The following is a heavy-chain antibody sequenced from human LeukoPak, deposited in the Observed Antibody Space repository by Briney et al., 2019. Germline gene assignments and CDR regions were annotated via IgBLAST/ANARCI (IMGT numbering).Heavy chain of an antibody. Sequence: PGGSLRLSCAASGFTFSNYSMNWVRQAPGKGLEWVSSISSSSSYIYYADSVKGRFTISRDNAKNSLYLQMNSLRAEDTAVYYCARDRGEDMDVWGKGTTVTVSS. V-gene: IGHV3-21*01. CDR2: ISSSSSYI. CDR3: ARDRGEDMDV. CDR1: GFTFSNYS. D-gene: IGHD3-10*01. J-gene: IGHJ6*03.